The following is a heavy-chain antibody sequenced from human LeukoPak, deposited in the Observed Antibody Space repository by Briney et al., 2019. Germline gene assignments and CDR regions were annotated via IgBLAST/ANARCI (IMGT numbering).Heavy chain of an antibody. CDR3: AREVLRFLEWPNWFDP. D-gene: IGHD3-3*01. CDR1: GYTFTSCY. V-gene: IGHV1-46*01. J-gene: IGHJ5*02. Sequence: ASVKVSCKASGYTFTSCYMHWVRQAPGQGLEWMGIINPSGGSTSYAQKFQGRVTMTRDTSTSTVYMELSSLRSEDTAVYYCAREVLRFLEWPNWFDPWGQGTLVTVSS. CDR2: INPSGGST.